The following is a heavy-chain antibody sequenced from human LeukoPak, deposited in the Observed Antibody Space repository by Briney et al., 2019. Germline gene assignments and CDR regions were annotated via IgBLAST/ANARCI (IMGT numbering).Heavy chain of an antibody. V-gene: IGHV3-23*01. Sequence: GGSLRLSCAASGFTFSSYAMSWVRQAPGKGLEWASAISGSGGSTYYADSVKGRFTISRDNSKNTLYLQMNSLRAEDTAVYYCAKSEDGSGRYYGMDVWGQGTTVAVSS. CDR3: AKSEDGSGRYYGMDV. J-gene: IGHJ6*02. CDR2: ISGSGGST. D-gene: IGHD3-10*01. CDR1: GFTFSSYA.